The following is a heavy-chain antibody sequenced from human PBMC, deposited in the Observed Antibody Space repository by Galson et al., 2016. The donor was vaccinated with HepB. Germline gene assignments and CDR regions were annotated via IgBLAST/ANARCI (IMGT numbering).Heavy chain of an antibody. V-gene: IGHV4-59*01. CDR2: IYYSGRT. J-gene: IGHJ6*02. CDR1: GASISGYY. D-gene: IGHD6-19*01. CDR3: ARDDSGGWYGFHYGMDV. Sequence: LSLTCTVSGASISGYYLSWIRQPPGKGLEWIGNIYYSGRTNYNPSLKSRVTISVDTSKNQFSLKLSSVTAADTAVYYCARDDSGGWYGFHYGMDVWGQGTTVTVSS.